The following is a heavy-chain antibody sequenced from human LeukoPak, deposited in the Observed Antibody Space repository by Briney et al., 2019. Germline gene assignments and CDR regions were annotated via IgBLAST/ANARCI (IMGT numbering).Heavy chain of an antibody. D-gene: IGHD3-10*01. CDR2: IIPILGIA. CDR3: ARVYGSGNLDY. V-gene: IGHV1-69*04. Sequence: GASVKVSCKASGGTFSSYAISWVRQAPGQGLEWMGRIIPILGIANYAQKFQGRVTITADKSASTAYMELSSLRSEDTAVYYCARVYGSGNLDYWGQGTLVTVSS. CDR1: GGTFSSYA. J-gene: IGHJ4*02.